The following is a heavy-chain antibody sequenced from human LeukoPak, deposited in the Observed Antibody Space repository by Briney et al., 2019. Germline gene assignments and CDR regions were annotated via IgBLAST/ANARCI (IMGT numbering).Heavy chain of an antibody. V-gene: IGHV4-59*08. CDR2: IYYSGST. CDR1: GGSISSYY. D-gene: IGHD1-26*01. J-gene: IGHJ2*01. CDR3: ARMVGPRYFDL. Sequence: PSETLSLTCTVSGGSISSYYWSWIRQPPGKGLEWIGYIYYSGSTNYNPSLKSRVTISVDTSKNQFSLKLSSVTAAGTAVYYCARMVGPRYFDLWGRGTLVTVSS.